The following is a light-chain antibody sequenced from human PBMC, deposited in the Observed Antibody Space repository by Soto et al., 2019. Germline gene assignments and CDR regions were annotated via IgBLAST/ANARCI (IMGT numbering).Light chain of an antibody. CDR1: QSVISSY. CDR3: HQYGSSPPYT. J-gene: IGKJ2*01. Sequence: ESVLTQSPGTLSLSPGERATLSCRASQSVISSYLAWYQQKPGQAPRLLIYGASSRATGIPDRFSGSGSGTDFTLTISRLEPEDFAVYYCHQYGSSPPYTFGQGPKMEIK. V-gene: IGKV3-20*01. CDR2: GAS.